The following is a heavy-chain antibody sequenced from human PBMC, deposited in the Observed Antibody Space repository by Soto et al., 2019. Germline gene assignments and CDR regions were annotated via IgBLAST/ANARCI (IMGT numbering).Heavy chain of an antibody. CDR2: ISAYNGNT. V-gene: IGHV1-18*04. Sequence: ASVKVSCKASGYTFTSYGISWVRQAPGQGLEWMGWISAYNGNTNYARKLQGRVTMTTDTSTSTAYMELRSLRSDDTAVYYCARDLNNYDFWSGYRRIYYYYYGMDVWGQGTTVTVSS. CDR3: ARDLNNYDFWSGYRRIYYYYYGMDV. CDR1: GYTFTSYG. J-gene: IGHJ6*02. D-gene: IGHD3-3*01.